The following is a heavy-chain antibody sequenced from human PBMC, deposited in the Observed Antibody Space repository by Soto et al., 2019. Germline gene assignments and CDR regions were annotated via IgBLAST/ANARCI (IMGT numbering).Heavy chain of an antibody. CDR3: AKEWSDARTREKCGLVDY. Sequence: GGSLRLSCAASGFTFSSYAMAWVRQARGKGLEWVSTIRASGTSTYYADSVEGRFSISRDNSKNTLYLQMNSLRAEDTAVYYCAKEWSDARTREKCGLVDYWGQGALVTVSS. CDR1: GFTFSSYA. D-gene: IGHD2-8*01. CDR2: IRASGTST. V-gene: IGHV3-23*01. J-gene: IGHJ4*02.